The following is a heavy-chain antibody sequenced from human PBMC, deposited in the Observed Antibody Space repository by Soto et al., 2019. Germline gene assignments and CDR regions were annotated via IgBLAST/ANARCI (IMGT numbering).Heavy chain of an antibody. J-gene: IGHJ6*02. CDR1: GFTFSSYA. V-gene: IGHV3-30-3*01. CDR3: ARDFRGDTVTKYYYYYYGMDV. CDR2: ISYDGSNK. D-gene: IGHD4-4*01. Sequence: PGGSLRLSCAASGFTFSSYAMHWVRQAPGKGLEWVAVISYDGSNKYYADSVKGRFTISRDNSKNTLYLQMNSLRAEDTAVYYCARDFRGDTVTKYYYYYYGMDVWGQGTTVTVSS.